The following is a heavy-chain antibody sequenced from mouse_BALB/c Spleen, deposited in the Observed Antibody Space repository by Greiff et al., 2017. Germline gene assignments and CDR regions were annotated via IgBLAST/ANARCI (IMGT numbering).Heavy chain of an antibody. CDR3: ARSRVTTATYFDY. V-gene: IGHV3-2*02. D-gene: IGHD1-2*01. Sequence: VQLKESGPGLVKPSQSLSLSCTATGYSFTSYYAWYLLQQSPGNKLELMGYISYSGSTSYNPSLKSRISITRDTSKNQFFLQLNSVTTEDTATYYCARSRVTTATYFDYWGQGTPLTVSA. CDR2: ISYSGST. J-gene: IGHJ2*01. CDR1: GYSFTSYYA.